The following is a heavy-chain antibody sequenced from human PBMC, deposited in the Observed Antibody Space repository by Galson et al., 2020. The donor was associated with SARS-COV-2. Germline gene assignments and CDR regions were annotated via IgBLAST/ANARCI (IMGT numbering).Heavy chain of an antibody. CDR1: GFTFSSYC. D-gene: IGHD2-2*01. CDR3: AKETAKGYCSNMQGWSAAFDN. J-gene: IGHJ3*02. V-gene: IGHV3-30*18. Sequence: GESLKISCAASGFTFSSYCMHWVRQAPGKGPEWVAVISLVGSDKLYADSVKGRFTISRDNSKSTLYLQMNSLRTEDTAVYYCAKETAKGYCSNMQGWSAAFDNGSQGTKRTVST. CDR2: ISLVGSDK.